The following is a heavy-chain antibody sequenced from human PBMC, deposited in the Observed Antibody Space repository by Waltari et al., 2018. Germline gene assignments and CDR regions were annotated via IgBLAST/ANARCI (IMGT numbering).Heavy chain of an antibody. Sequence: QVQLVESGGGVVQPGRSLRLSCAASGFTFSSYGMHWVRQAPGNGLEGVAVVWYDGTNKYYADSVKGRFTISRDNSKNTLNLQMNSLRVEDTAVYYCAKGRSYDSSGYYYGDWGQGTLVTVSS. D-gene: IGHD3-22*01. J-gene: IGHJ4*02. CDR3: AKGRSYDSSGYYYGD. CDR1: GFTFSSYG. CDR2: VWYDGTNK. V-gene: IGHV3-33*06.